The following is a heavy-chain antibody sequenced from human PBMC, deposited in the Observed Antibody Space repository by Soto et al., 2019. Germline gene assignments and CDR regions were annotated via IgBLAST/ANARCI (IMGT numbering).Heavy chain of an antibody. CDR1: GFTFSSYG. CDR3: ASAGRKNYDYIWGSYRLYYFDY. J-gene: IGHJ4*02. CDR2: ISYDGSNK. V-gene: IGHV3-30*03. D-gene: IGHD3-16*02. Sequence: GESLKISCAASGFTFSSYGMHWVRQAPGKGLEWVAVISYDGSNKYYADSVKGRFTISRDNSKNTLYLQMNRLRAEDTAVYYCASAGRKNYDYIWGSYRLYYFDYWGQGTLVTVSS.